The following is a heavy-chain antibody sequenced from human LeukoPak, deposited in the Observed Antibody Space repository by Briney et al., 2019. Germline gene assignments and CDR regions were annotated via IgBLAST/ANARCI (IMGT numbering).Heavy chain of an antibody. CDR3: ARLVEPHNWFDP. J-gene: IGHJ5*02. CDR1: GGTISISCSY. CDR2: IYYSGST. Sequence: SSETLSLTCPVSGGTISISCSYLGWIRQPPANRLGCLRSIYYSGSTYYNPSLKSRVTISVDTSKNQFSLKLSSVTAADTAVYYCARLVEPHNWFDPWGQGTLVTVSS. V-gene: IGHV4-39*01. D-gene: IGHD2-2*01.